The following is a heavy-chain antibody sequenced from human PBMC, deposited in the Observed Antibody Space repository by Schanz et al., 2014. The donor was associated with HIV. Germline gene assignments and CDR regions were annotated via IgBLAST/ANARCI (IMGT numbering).Heavy chain of an antibody. CDR3: ARVPPSDSSGYYPFDY. J-gene: IGHJ4*02. Sequence: QVQLQESGPGLVKPSQTLSLTCTVSGGSISSGDNYWSWIRQPPGKGLEWIGYIYYSGSTYYNPSLKSRVTISVDTSKNQFSLKLSSVTAADTAVYYCARVPPSDSSGYYPFDYWGQGTLVTVSS. D-gene: IGHD3-22*01. CDR2: IYYSGST. CDR1: GGSISSGDNY. V-gene: IGHV4-30-4*01.